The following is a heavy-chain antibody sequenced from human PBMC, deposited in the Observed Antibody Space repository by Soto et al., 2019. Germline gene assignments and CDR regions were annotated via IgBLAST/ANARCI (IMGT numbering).Heavy chain of an antibody. CDR2: ISWNSGSI. D-gene: IGHD3-22*01. J-gene: IGHJ4*02. CDR3: AKGRGDSGCYRLFDY. Sequence: EVQLVESGGGLVQPGRSLRLSCAASGFTFDDYAMHWVRQAPGKGLDWVSGISWNSGSIGYADSVKGRFTISGDNAKNYLYLQVNSMRDKDTALYYCAKGRGDSGCYRLFDYWGQGTLVSVSS. V-gene: IGHV3-9*01. CDR1: GFTFDDYA.